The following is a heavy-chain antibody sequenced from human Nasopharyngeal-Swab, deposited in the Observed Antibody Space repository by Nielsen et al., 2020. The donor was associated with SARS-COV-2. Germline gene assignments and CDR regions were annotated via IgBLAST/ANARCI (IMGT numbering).Heavy chain of an antibody. Sequence: GESLKISCAASGFNFNGYSMHWVRQAPGKGLEYVSAISDDGGTTYYANSVKGRFSIFRDNSKNTLYLQMGGLRTEDTAVYYCARDQRLSIPMALGLGVLDYWGQGTRVTVSS. CDR3: ARDQRLSIPMALGLGVLDY. CDR1: GFNFNGYS. CDR2: ISDDGGTT. J-gene: IGHJ4*02. V-gene: IGHV3-64*01. D-gene: IGHD2-2*02.